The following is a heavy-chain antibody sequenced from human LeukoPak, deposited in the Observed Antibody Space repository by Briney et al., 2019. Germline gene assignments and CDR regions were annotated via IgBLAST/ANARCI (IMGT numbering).Heavy chain of an antibody. CDR1: GYSFTCCG. D-gene: IGHD3-10*01. CDR2: ISAYNGNT. J-gene: IGHJ4*02. Sequence: VKLCCKSAGYSFTCCGNSRIWQGPAPGQEWMGWISAYNGNTNYAQKLQGRVTMTTDTSTSTAYMELRSLRSDDTAGYYWVRARFREFDFDYWGQGTLVTVSS. CDR3: VRARFREFDFDY. V-gene: IGHV1-18*01.